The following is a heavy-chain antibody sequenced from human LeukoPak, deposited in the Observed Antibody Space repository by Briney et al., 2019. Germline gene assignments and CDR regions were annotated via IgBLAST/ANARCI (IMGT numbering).Heavy chain of an antibody. CDR1: GFTFSSYS. Sequence: GGSLRLSCAASGFTFSSYSMNWVRQAPGKGLEWASSISSSSSYIYYADSVKGRFTISRDNAKNSLYLQMNSLRAEDTAVYYCAREADIVVVPAAIDYWGQGTLVTVSS. J-gene: IGHJ4*02. V-gene: IGHV3-21*01. CDR2: ISSSSSYI. CDR3: AREADIVVVPAAIDY. D-gene: IGHD2-2*01.